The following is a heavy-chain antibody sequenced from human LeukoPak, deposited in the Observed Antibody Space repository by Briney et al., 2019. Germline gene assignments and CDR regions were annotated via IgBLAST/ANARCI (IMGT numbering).Heavy chain of an antibody. CDR2: IYHSGST. D-gene: IGHD3-16*01. V-gene: IGHV4-38-2*01. J-gene: IGHJ5*02. CDR3: AAGGPGDWFDP. Sequence: PSETLSLTCAVSGYPISSGYYWGWIRQPPGKGLEWIGSIYHSGSTYYNPSLKSRVTISVDTSKNQFSLKLSSVTAADTAVYYCAAGGPGDWFDPWGQGTLVTVSS. CDR1: GYPISSGYY.